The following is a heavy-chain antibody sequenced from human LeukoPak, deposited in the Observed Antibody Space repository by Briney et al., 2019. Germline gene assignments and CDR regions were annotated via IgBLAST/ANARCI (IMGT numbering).Heavy chain of an antibody. Sequence: PGGSLRLSCAASGFTFSSYAMSWVRQAPGKGLEWVSAITASGGSSYHADSVKGRFTISRDNPKNTLYLQMNSLRAEDTAVYYCAKLGYDSSGSPSLVDHWGQGTLVTVSS. CDR1: GFTFSSYA. V-gene: IGHV3-23*01. CDR2: ITASGGSS. CDR3: AKLGYDSSGSPSLVDH. J-gene: IGHJ4*02. D-gene: IGHD3-22*01.